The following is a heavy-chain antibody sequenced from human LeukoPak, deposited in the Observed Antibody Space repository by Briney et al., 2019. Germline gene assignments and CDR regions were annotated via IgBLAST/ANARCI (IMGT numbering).Heavy chain of an antibody. V-gene: IGHV1-2*02. Sequence: ASVKVSCKASGYTFTGYYMHWVRQAPGQGLEWMGWINPNSGGTNYAQKFQGRVTMTRDTSISTAYMELSRLRSDDTAVYYCARVRRVVTESYYFDYWGQGTLVTVSS. CDR3: ARVRRVVTESYYFDY. CDR2: INPNSGGT. CDR1: GYTFTGYY. J-gene: IGHJ4*02. D-gene: IGHD3-10*01.